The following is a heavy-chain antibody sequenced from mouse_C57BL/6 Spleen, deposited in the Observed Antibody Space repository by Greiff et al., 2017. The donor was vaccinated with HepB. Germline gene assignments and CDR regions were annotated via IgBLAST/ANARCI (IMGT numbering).Heavy chain of an antibody. J-gene: IGHJ3*01. D-gene: IGHD1-1*01. CDR2: ISDGGSYT. V-gene: IGHV5-4*01. Sequence: EVKLVESGGGLVKPGGSLKLSCAASGFTFSSYAMSWVRQTPEKRLEWVATISDGGSYTSYPDNVKGRFTISRDNAKNNLYLQMSHLKSEDTAMYYCARDRYYGAWFAYWGQGTLVTVSA. CDR3: ARDRYYGAWFAY. CDR1: GFTFSSYA.